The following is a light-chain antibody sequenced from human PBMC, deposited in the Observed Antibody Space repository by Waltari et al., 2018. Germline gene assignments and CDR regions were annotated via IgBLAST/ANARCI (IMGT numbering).Light chain of an antibody. CDR2: DDS. CDR1: DIGSKG. J-gene: IGLJ3*02. Sequence: YVLTQPPSVSVAPGKTATIPCGGDDIGSKGVHWFQQKPGRAPALVIFDDSDRPSGVPDRVSGCNSGNTATLTIGRVEVGDEAHYYWQVWDSNTDHPVFGGGTELTVL. V-gene: IGLV3-21*04. CDR3: QVWDSNTDHPV.